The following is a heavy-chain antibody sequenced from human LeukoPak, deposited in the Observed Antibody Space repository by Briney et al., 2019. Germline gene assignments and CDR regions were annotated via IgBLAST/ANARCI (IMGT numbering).Heavy chain of an antibody. D-gene: IGHD6-13*01. Sequence: SGTLSLTCAVSGGSISSSNWWSWVRQPPGKGLEWIGEIYHSGSTNYNPSLKSRVTISVDKSKNQFSLKLSSVTAADTAVYYCARGRTYSSSWYESNWFDPWGQGTLVTVSS. CDR2: IYHSGST. CDR3: ARGRTYSSSWYESNWFDP. J-gene: IGHJ5*02. V-gene: IGHV4-4*02. CDR1: GGSISSSNW.